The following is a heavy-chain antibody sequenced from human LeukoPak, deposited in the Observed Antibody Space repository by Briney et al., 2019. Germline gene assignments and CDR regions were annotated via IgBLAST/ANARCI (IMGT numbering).Heavy chain of an antibody. CDR1: GFTFSNYA. V-gene: IGHV3-30*04. D-gene: IGHD5-18*01. J-gene: IGHJ4*02. CDR2: ISYDGSHK. Sequence: PGGSLRLSCAASGFTFSNYAIHWVRQAPGKGLEWVALISYDGSHKYYADSVKGRFTISRDYSKNTLYLQMNSLRAEDTAIYYCARVRMDTAMVPAFDYWGQGTLVTVSS. CDR3: ARVRMDTAMVPAFDY.